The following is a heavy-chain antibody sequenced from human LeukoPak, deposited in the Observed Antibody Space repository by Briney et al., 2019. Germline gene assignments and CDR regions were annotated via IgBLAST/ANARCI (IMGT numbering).Heavy chain of an antibody. Sequence: GGSLRLSCAASGFTFSSYAMHWVRQAPGKGLEWVAVISYDGSNKYYADSVKGRFTISRDNAKNSLYLQMNSLRAEDTAVYYCARYSQSGGYFDYWGQGTLVTVSS. V-gene: IGHV3-30-3*01. D-gene: IGHD1-26*01. J-gene: IGHJ4*02. CDR3: ARYSQSGGYFDY. CDR1: GFTFSSYA. CDR2: ISYDGSNK.